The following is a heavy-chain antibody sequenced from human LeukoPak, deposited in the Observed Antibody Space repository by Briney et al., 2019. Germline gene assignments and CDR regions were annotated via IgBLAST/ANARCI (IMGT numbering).Heavy chain of an antibody. CDR3: ARDSPTTVTPDFDY. J-gene: IGHJ4*02. CDR2: INSDGSST. D-gene: IGHD4-17*01. CDR1: GFTFSSYW. Sequence: GGSLRLSCAASGFTFSSYWMHWVRQAPGKGLVWVSRINSDGSSTSYEDSVKGRFTTSRDNAKNTLYLQMNSLRDEDTAVYYCARDSPTTVTPDFDYWGQGTLVTVSS. V-gene: IGHV3-74*01.